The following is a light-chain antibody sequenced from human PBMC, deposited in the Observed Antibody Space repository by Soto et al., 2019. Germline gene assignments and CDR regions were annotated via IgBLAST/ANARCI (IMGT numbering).Light chain of an antibody. CDR1: QISSSW. J-gene: IGKJ4*01. CDR3: QQNNNYSLT. CDR2: TTC. Sequence: IQVTKSTSTLSAFVGDRVTITYPSQQISSSWVAWYQKTPRKATKLLFYTTCSLESGVPSMFSGSGSGAEFTLTISMLQPDYFANYCCQQNNNYSLTFGGGTKVDIK. V-gene: IGKV1-5*03.